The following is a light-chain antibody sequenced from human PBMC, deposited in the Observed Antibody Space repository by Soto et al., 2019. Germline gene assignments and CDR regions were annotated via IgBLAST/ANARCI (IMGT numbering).Light chain of an antibody. CDR1: SSNIGSNY. CDR2: RNN. V-gene: IGLV1-47*01. J-gene: IGLJ2*01. Sequence: QSLLTQPPSAAETPGQRVTISCSGSSSNIGSNYVYWYQHLQGTAPQLLIYRNNQRPSGVPDRLYGSKSGTSASPAISGLRSEDEGDCYCAAGDGSQSGRGVFGGGTTLTV. CDR3: AAGDGSQSGRGV.